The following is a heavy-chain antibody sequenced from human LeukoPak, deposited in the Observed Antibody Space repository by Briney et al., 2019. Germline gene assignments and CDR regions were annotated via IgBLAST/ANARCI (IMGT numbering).Heavy chain of an antibody. J-gene: IGHJ4*02. V-gene: IGHV4-59*01. D-gene: IGHD6-19*01. CDR3: ATGHSSGWFDY. CDR2: IYYTGST. CDR1: GGSISSYY. Sequence: SETLSLTCTVSGGSISSYYWSWIRQPPGKGLEWIGYIYYTGSTNYNPSLKSRVTISVDTSKNQFSLKLSSVTAADTAVYFCATGHSSGWFDYWGQGTLVSVSS.